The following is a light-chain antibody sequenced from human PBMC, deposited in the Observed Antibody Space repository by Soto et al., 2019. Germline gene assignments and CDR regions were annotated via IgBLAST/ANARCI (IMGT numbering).Light chain of an antibody. CDR3: QQYKSYWT. V-gene: IGKV1-6*01. Sequence: AIQMTQSPSSLSASVGDRVTITCRASQVIRNDLGWYQQKPGKAPKLLIYAASSLQSGVPSRFSGSGSGTEFTLTINCLQPDDFATYYCQQYKSYWTSCQGTKVDIK. CDR2: AAS. CDR1: QVIRND. J-gene: IGKJ1*01.